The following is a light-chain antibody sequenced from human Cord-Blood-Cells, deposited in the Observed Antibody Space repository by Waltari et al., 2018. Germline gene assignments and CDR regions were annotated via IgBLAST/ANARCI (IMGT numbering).Light chain of an antibody. J-gene: IGLJ1*01. CDR1: SSDVGDYNY. CDR3: SSYTSSSTYV. V-gene: IGLV2-14*01. CDR2: EVS. Sequence: QSALTQPASVSGSPGQSITISCTGTSSDVGDYNYVSWYQQHPGKAPKLMFHEVSNRASGVCNRFSGAKCGNTASLTISGLQAEDEADYYCSSYTSSSTYVFGTVTKVTVL.